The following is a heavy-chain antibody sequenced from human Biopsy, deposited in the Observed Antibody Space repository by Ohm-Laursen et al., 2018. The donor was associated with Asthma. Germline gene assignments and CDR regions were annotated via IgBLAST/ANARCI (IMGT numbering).Heavy chain of an antibody. CDR3: VRHQYSSSWSTFDY. D-gene: IGHD3-22*01. J-gene: IGHJ4*02. V-gene: IGHV4-39*01. CDR2: MYHSGSP. Sequence: TLSLTCAVSGGSITSSSYYWGWIRQPPGRGMEWIGSMYHSGSPYYHPSLKSRATISVDTSKNQLSLKMSSVTAADTAVYFCVRHQYSSSWSTFDYWGQGALVTVSS. CDR1: GGSITSSSYY.